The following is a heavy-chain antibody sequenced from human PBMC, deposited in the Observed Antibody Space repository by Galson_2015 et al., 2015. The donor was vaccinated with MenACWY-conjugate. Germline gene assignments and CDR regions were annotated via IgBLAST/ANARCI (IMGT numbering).Heavy chain of an antibody. Sequence: SETLSLTCTVSGGSISSSSYYWGWIRQPPGKGLEWIGSIYYSGSTYYNPSLKSRVTISVDTSKNQFSLKLSSVTAADTAVYYCARHASGEVDGLGAFDIWGQGTMVTVSS. D-gene: IGHD3-16*01. CDR3: ARHASGEVDGLGAFDI. J-gene: IGHJ3*02. V-gene: IGHV4-39*01. CDR1: GGSISSSSYY. CDR2: IYYSGST.